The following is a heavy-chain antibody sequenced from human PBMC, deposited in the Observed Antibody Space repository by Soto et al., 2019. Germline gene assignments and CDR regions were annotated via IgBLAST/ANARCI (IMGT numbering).Heavy chain of an antibody. J-gene: IGHJ4*02. CDR3: ARDRTAKDILGYFDY. V-gene: IGHV3-30-3*01. CDR2: ISYDGSNK. D-gene: IGHD3-9*01. Sequence: GGSLRLSCAASGFTFSSYAMHWVRQAPGKGLEWVAVISYDGSNKYYADSVKGRFTISRDNSKNTLYLQMNSLRAEDTAVYYCARDRTAKDILGYFDYWGQGTLVTVSS. CDR1: GFTFSSYA.